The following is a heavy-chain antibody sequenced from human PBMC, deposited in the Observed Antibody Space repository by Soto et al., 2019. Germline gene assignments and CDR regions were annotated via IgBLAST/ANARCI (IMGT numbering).Heavy chain of an antibody. CDR3: ARGAAALTGYYYYYYGMDV. CDR2: TYYRSKWYN. J-gene: IGHJ6*02. CDR1: GDSVSSNSAA. V-gene: IGHV6-1*01. D-gene: IGHD6-13*01. Sequence: PSQTLSLTCAISGDSVSSNSAAWNWIRQSPSRGLEWLGRTYYRSKWYNDYAVSVKSRITINPDTSKNQFSLQLNSVTPEDTAVYYCARGAAALTGYYYYYYGMDVWGQGTTVTVSS.